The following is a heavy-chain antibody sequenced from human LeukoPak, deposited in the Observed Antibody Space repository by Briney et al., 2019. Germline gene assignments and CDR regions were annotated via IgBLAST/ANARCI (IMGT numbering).Heavy chain of an antibody. CDR3: ARGDDSSADFDY. CDR1: GFTFSSYS. D-gene: IGHD3-22*01. Sequence: GGSLRLSCAASGFTFSSYSMNWVRQAPGKGLEWLSYISSSGSTIYYADSVKGRFTISRDNAKNSLYLQMKSLRAEDTAVYYCARGDDSSADFDYWGQGTLVTVSS. CDR2: ISSSGSTI. V-gene: IGHV3-48*01. J-gene: IGHJ4*02.